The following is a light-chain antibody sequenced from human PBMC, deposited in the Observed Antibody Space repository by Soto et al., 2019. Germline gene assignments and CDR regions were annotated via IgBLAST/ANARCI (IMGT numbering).Light chain of an antibody. CDR1: QSVSSN. Sequence: ETVMTQSPATLSVSPGEGATLSCRASQSVSSNLVWYQHRPGQAPRLLIYGAYTRATDIPARFSGSGSGTEFTLTIGSLQSDDYAVYYCKQYNNLPRTFGGGTKVDIK. J-gene: IGKJ4*01. CDR3: KQYNNLPRT. CDR2: GAY. V-gene: IGKV3-15*01.